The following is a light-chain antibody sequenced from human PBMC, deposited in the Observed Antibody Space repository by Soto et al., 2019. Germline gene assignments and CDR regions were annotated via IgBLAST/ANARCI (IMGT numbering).Light chain of an antibody. CDR2: EAS. CDR3: QPYGSSPYT. CDR1: QSVSSSY. J-gene: IGKJ2*01. V-gene: IGKV3-20*01. Sequence: EIVLTQSPGTLSLSPGERATLSCRASQSVSSSYLAWYQQKPGQAPRLLIYEASSRATGIPDRYSGSGSETDFTLTISTVEPEDFAVYYCQPYGSSPYTFGPGTKQEIK.